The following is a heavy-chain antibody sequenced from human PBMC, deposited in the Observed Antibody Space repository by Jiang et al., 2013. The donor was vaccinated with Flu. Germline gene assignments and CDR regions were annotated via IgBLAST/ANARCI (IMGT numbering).Heavy chain of an antibody. J-gene: IGHJ3*02. V-gene: IGHV5-51*01. CDR2: IYPGNSDA. D-gene: IGHD2-8*01. CDR1: GYSFTTYY. CDR3: ARQAGHAHAFDI. Sequence: ASGYSFTTYYIAWVRQVPGKGLEYMGIIYPGNSDASYSPSFQGQVTISADESLSTAYLQWSSLKTSDTAIYYCARQAGHAHAFDIWGQGTTVTVSS.